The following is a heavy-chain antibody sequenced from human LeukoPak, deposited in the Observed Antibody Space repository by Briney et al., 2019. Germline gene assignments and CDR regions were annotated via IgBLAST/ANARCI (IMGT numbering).Heavy chain of an antibody. CDR1: GYTFTSYG. J-gene: IGHJ6*02. CDR2: ISAYNGNT. D-gene: IGHD3-22*01. Sequence: ASVKVSCKASGYTFTSYGISWVRQAPGQGLEWMGWISAYNGNTNYAQKLQGRVTMTTDTSTSTAYMELRSLRSDDTAVYYCARVRSSGYGYYYYGMDIWGQGTTVTVSS. V-gene: IGHV1-18*01. CDR3: ARVRSSGYGYYYYGMDI.